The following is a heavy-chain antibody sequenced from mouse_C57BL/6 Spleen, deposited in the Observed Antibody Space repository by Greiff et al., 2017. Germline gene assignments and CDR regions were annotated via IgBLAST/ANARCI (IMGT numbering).Heavy chain of an antibody. Sequence: QVQLQQPGAELVRPGSSVKLSCKASGYTFTSYWMHWVKQRPIQGLEWIGNIDPSDSETHYNQKFKDKATLTVDKSSSTAYMQLRSLTSDDSAVYYCSRWDTVEGYFDYWGQGTTLTVSS. J-gene: IGHJ2*01. CDR3: SRWDTVEGYFDY. CDR1: GYTFTSYW. CDR2: IDPSDSET. D-gene: IGHD1-1*01. V-gene: IGHV1-52*01.